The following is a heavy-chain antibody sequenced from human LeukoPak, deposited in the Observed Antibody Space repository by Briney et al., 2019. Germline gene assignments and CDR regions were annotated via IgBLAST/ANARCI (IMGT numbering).Heavy chain of an antibody. CDR2: IRSKANSYAT. CDR3: TRRGESSSWRYDAFDI. V-gene: IGHV3-73*01. CDR1: GFTFSGSA. Sequence: GGSLRLSCAASGFTFSGSAMHWVRQASGKGLEWVGRIRSKANSYATAYAASVKGRFTISRDDSKNTAYLQMNSLKTEDTAVYYCTRRGESSSWRYDAFDIWGQGTMVTVSS. J-gene: IGHJ3*02. D-gene: IGHD6-13*01.